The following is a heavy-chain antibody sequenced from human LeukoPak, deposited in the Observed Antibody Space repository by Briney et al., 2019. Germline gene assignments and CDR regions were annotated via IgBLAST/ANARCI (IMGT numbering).Heavy chain of an antibody. V-gene: IGHV3-9*01. Sequence: GGSLRLSCATSGFTFDNHAMHWVRQAPGKGLEWVSGISWNSGSRGYADSVKGRFTISRDNAKNSLYLQMNSLRAEDTAVYYCARGSYGSGSYYFDYWGQGTLVTVSS. CDR1: GFTFDNHA. CDR3: ARGSYGSGSYYFDY. CDR2: ISWNSGSR. D-gene: IGHD3-10*01. J-gene: IGHJ4*02.